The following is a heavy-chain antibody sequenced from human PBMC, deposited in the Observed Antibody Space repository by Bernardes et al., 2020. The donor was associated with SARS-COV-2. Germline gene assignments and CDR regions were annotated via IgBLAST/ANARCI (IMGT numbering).Heavy chain of an antibody. CDR3: ARSGNQLLPHNY. D-gene: IGHD2-2*01. J-gene: IGHJ4*02. CDR1: GGSISSFY. V-gene: IGHV4-59*01. Sequence: SETLSLTCTVSGGSISSFYWSWIRQPPGKGLEWIGYVYYSGSTNYNPSLKSRVAISVDTSKNQFSLKLNSVTAADTAVYYCARSGNQLLPHNYWGQGTLVTVSA. CDR2: VYYSGST.